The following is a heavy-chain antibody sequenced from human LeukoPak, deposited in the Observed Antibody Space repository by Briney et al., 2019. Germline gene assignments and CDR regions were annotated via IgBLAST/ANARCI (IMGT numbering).Heavy chain of an antibody. CDR3: ATNYYDSSGYYSIDY. D-gene: IGHD3-22*01. CDR2: INTYNGNT. J-gene: IGHJ4*02. CDR1: GYTFTRYG. V-gene: IGHV1-18*01. Sequence: SVKVSCKASGYTFTRYGISWVRQAPGQGLEWMGWINTYNGNTEYAQKLQGRVTMTTDTSTSTAYMVLRSLRSDDTALYYCATNYYDSSGYYSIDYWGQGTLVTVSS.